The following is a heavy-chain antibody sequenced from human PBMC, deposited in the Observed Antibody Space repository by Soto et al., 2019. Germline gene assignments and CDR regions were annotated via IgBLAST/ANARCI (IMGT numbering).Heavy chain of an antibody. D-gene: IGHD6-19*01. CDR2: ISHSGST. Sequence: SETLSLTCTVSGDSISSYYWSWIRQPPGKGLEWIGYISHSGSTNYKASLKSRVNISLDTSKNSLALRLDSVTAADTAVYYCARGRKVEQWVSSGRGDGMDVWGQGTTVTVSS. CDR3: ARGRKVEQWVSSGRGDGMDV. J-gene: IGHJ6*02. CDR1: GDSISSYY. V-gene: IGHV4-59*01.